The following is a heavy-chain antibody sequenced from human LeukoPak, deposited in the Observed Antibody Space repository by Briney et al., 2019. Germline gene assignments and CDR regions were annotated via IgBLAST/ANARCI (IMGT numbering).Heavy chain of an antibody. CDR1: GGSISSYY. CDR3: ASSYYYDSSGLFDY. CDR2: IYTSGST. V-gene: IGHV4-4*09. D-gene: IGHD3-22*01. Sequence: ASETLSLTCTVSGGSISSYYWSWIRQPPGKGLEWIGYIYTSGSTNYNPSLKSRVTISVDTSKNQFSLKLSSVTAADTAVYYCASSYYYDSSGLFDYWGQGTLVTVSS. J-gene: IGHJ4*02.